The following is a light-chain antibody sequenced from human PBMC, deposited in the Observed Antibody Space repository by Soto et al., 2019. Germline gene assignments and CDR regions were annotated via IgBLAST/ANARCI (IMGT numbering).Light chain of an antibody. V-gene: IGLV2-14*01. J-gene: IGLJ1*01. CDR1: SSDVGGYNY. CDR2: EVS. Sequence: QSALTQPASVSGSPGQSITISCTGTSSDVGGYNYVSWYQQHTGKAPKLMIYEVSNRPSGVSNRFSGSKSGNTASLTISGLQAEDEADYYCSSYTSSSTPVYVFGTGTKLTVL. CDR3: SSYTSSSTPVYV.